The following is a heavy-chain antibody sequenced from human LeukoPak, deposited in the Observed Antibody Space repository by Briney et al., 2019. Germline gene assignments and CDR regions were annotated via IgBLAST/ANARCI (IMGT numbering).Heavy chain of an antibody. V-gene: IGHV1-8*01. CDR1: GYTFTSYD. J-gene: IGHJ5*02. Sequence: ASVKVSCKASGYTFTSYDINWVRQATGQGLEWMGWMNPNSGNTGYAQKFQGRVTMTRNTSTSTAYIELSSLRSEDTAVYFCARNYYGPLTWFDPWVQGTLVAVSS. CDR2: MNPNSGNT. D-gene: IGHD3-10*01. CDR3: ARNYYGPLTWFDP.